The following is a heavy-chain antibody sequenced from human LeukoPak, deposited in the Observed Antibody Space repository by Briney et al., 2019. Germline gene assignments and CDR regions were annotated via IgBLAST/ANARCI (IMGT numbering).Heavy chain of an antibody. CDR2: IIPIFGTA. J-gene: IGHJ4*02. D-gene: IGHD3-10*01. CDR1: GGTFSSYA. Sequence: ASVKVSCKASGGTFSSYAISWVRQAPGQGLEWMGGIIPIFGTANYAQKFQGRVTITADESTSTAYMELSSLRSEDTAVYYCARGRFRALLYSDYWGQGTLVTVSS. CDR3: ARGRFRALLYSDY. V-gene: IGHV1-69*13.